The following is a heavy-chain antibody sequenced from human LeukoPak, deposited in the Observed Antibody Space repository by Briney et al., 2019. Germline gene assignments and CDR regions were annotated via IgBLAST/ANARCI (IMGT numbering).Heavy chain of an antibody. V-gene: IGHV3-66*01. CDR1: GFAVSSNY. CDR3: ARGSIGSTSSWGGLDY. J-gene: IGHJ4*02. CDR2: IYSGGVT. D-gene: IGHD2-2*01. Sequence: GGSLRLSCAASGFAVSSNYLSWVRQAPGKGLEWVSVIYSGGVTYYADSVEGRSTISRDNFKNTLYLQMNSLRAEDTSMYYCARGSIGSTSSWGGLDYWGQGTLVTVSS.